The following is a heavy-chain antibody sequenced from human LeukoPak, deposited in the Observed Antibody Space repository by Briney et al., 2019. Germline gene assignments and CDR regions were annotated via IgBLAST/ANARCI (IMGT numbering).Heavy chain of an antibody. CDR3: ARVRQWELLEY. V-gene: IGHV1-18*01. J-gene: IGHJ4*02. CDR1: GGTFSSYA. CDR2: ISAYNGNT. Sequence: ASVKVSRKASGGTFSSYAISWVRQAPGQGLEWMGWISAYNGNTNYAQKLQGRVTMTTDTSTSTAYMELRSLRSDDTAVYYCARVRQWELLEYWGQGTLVTVSS. D-gene: IGHD1-26*01.